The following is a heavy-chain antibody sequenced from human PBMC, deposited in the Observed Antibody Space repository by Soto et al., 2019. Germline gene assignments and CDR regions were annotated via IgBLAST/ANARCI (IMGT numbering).Heavy chain of an antibody. CDR1: GVTFSSYA. V-gene: IGHV3-33*01. J-gene: IGHJ5*02. CDR3: ARDEEP. Sequence: QVQLVESGGGVVQPGRSLRLSCAASGVTFSSYAMHWVRQAPGKGLEWVAVIWSDGSKKYYGDSVKGRFTISRDNSKNTLYLPMTSLEVEVTAVYYCARDEEPWGQGTLVIVSA. CDR2: IWSDGSKK.